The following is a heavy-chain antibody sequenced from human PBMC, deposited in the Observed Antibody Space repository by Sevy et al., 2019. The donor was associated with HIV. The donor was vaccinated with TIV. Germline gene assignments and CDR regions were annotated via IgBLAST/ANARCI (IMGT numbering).Heavy chain of an antibody. D-gene: IGHD6-13*01. CDR1: GGSTSSGDYY. J-gene: IGHJ5*02. CDR2: IYSSGTT. V-gene: IGHV4-61*02. Sequence: SETLSLTCIVSGGSTSSGDYYWTWIRQPAGKGLEWIGRIYSSGTTDYNTSLTSRISISIDTSKNQFSLKLNSVTAADTGMYFCERGWHWPGRFDPWGQGTLVTVSS. CDR3: ERGWHWPGRFDP.